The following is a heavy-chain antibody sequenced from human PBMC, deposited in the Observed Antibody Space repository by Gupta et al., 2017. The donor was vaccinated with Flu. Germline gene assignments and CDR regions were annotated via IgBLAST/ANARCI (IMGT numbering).Heavy chain of an antibody. Sequence: QVQLVESGGGVVQPGRSLRLSCASSGFTFSSYGMQWVRQAPGKGLEWVAVIWYDGSNKYYAESVKGRVTISRDNSKKTLDRQMNSLRAEETAVYDCARDKAAVDCSSGYLVVDYWGQGTMVTVSS. CDR2: IWYDGSNK. CDR3: ARDKAAVDCSSGYLVVDY. CDR1: GFTFSSYG. V-gene: IGHV3-33*01. J-gene: IGHJ4*02. D-gene: IGHD3-22*01.